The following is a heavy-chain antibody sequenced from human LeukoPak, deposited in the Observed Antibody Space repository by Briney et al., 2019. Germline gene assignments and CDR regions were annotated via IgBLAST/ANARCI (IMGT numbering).Heavy chain of an antibody. CDR3: ARSRDGYKRFDS. CDR1: GFTVSNNY. D-gene: IGHD5-24*01. V-gene: IGHV3-53*01. Sequence: PGGSLRLSCAASGFTVSNNYMSWVRQTPGKGLEWVSVIYVGGSAYYADSVKGRFTISGDSSKNTLYLQMNSLRAEDTAVYFCARSRDGYKRFDSWGQGTLVTVSS. CDR2: IYVGGSA. J-gene: IGHJ4*02.